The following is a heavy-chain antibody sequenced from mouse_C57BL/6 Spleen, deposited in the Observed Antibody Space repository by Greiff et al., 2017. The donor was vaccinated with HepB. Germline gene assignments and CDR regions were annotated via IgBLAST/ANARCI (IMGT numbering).Heavy chain of an antibody. Sequence: VQLVESGPGLVQPSQSLSITCTVSGFSLTSYGVHWVRQSPGKGLEWLGVIWRGGSTDYNAAFMSRLSITKDNSKSQVFFKMNSLQADDTAIYYCAKNWDYDEAMDYWGQGTSVTVAS. CDR2: IWRGGST. D-gene: IGHD2-4*01. J-gene: IGHJ4*01. V-gene: IGHV2-5*01. CDR3: AKNWDYDEAMDY. CDR1: GFSLTSYG.